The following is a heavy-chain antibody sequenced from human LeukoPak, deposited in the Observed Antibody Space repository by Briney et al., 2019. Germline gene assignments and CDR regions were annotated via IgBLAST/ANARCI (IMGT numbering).Heavy chain of an antibody. CDR2: INHSGST. J-gene: IGHJ4*02. V-gene: IGHV4-34*01. CDR1: GGSFSGYY. Sequence: SGTLSLTCAVYGGSFSGYYWSWIRQPPGKGLEWIGEINHSGSTNYNPSLKSRVTLSVDTSKNQFSLKLSSVTAADTAVYYCARGLDCSSSSCYAADYWGQGTLVTVSS. D-gene: IGHD2-2*01. CDR3: ARGLDCSSSSCYAADY.